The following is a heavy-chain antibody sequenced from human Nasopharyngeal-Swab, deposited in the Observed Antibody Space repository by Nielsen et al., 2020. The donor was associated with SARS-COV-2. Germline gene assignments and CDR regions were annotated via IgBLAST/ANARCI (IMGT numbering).Heavy chain of an antibody. CDR3: ARGPRQWPQPMDV. V-gene: IGHV3-48*04. J-gene: IGHJ6*03. D-gene: IGHD6-19*01. CDR2: ISSSSSTI. Sequence: GGSLRLSCAASGFTFSSYSMNWVRQAPGKGLEWVSYISSSSSTIYYADSVKGRFTISRDNAKNSLYLQMNSLRAEDTAVYYCARGPRQWPQPMDVWGKGTTVTVSS. CDR1: GFTFSSYS.